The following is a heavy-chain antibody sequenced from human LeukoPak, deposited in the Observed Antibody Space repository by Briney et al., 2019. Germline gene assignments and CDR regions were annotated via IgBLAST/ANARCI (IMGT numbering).Heavy chain of an antibody. D-gene: IGHD3-22*01. CDR2: IHMTGDT. Sequence: GGSLRLSCIASGFSFSSYDMHWVRQATGKGLECVSGIHMTGDTYYADSVKDRFTISRENAKISLYLQMNSLRAGDTAVYYCVRGRGYYDGRGYIKNVPFDIWGQGTTVTVSS. V-gene: IGHV3-13*01. J-gene: IGHJ3*02. CDR3: VRGRGYYDGRGYIKNVPFDI. CDR1: GFSFSSYD.